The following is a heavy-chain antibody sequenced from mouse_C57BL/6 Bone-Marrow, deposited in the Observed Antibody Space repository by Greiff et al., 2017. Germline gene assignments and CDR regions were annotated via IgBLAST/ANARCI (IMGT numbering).Heavy chain of an antibody. CDR2: IYPGSGST. J-gene: IGHJ4*01. CDR1: GYTFTSYW. D-gene: IGHD1-1*01. CDR3: AREGDYYGSTYYAMDY. V-gene: IGHV1-55*01. Sequence: VQLQESGAELVKPGASVKMSCKASGYTFTSYWITWVKQRPGQGLEWIGDIYPGSGSTNYNEKFKSKATLTVDTSSSTAYMQLSSLTSEDSAVDYCAREGDYYGSTYYAMDYWGQGTSVTVSS.